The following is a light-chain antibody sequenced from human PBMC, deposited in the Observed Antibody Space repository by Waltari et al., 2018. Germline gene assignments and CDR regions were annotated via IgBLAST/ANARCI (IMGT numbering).Light chain of an antibody. V-gene: IGLV3-19*01. J-gene: IGLJ3*02. CDR1: SLRTSY. Sequence: SSELTQDPAVSVALGQTVRFTCQGDSLRTSYASWYQLKPGQAPVVVIHGKDKRPSGIPDRISGYSSGTTSSLTITGAQAEDEADYYCSSRNGRANEVVFAGGTKVTVL. CDR2: GKD. CDR3: SSRNGRANEVV.